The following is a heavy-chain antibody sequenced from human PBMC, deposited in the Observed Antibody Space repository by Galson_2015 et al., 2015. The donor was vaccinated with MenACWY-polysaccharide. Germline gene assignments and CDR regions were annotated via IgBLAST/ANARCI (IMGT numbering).Heavy chain of an antibody. V-gene: IGHV4-31*03. CDR1: GDSITSGGYF. CDR3: ARGGRAVSNRNWFDP. Sequence: TLSLTCTVSGDSITSGGYFWSWIRQHPRKGLEWIASISYDGGTYYNPSLKSRVTISADTPNNQFSLKLSSVTAADTAVYYCARGGRAVSNRNWFDPWGQGTLVTVSS. D-gene: IGHD3-16*01. CDR2: ISYDGGT. J-gene: IGHJ5*02.